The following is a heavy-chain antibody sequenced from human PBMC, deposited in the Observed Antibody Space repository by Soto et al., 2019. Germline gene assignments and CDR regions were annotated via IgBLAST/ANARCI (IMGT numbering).Heavy chain of an antibody. CDR1: GGSISSSSYY. Sequence: PSETLSLTCTVSGGSISSSSYYWGWIRQPPGKGLEWIGSIYYSGSTYYNPALKSRVTISVDTSKNQSSLKLSSVTAADAAVYYCAREGGDFWSGYPSPDYCGQGTLVTVSS. CDR2: IYYSGST. D-gene: IGHD3-3*01. V-gene: IGHV4-39*07. CDR3: AREGGDFWSGYPSPDY. J-gene: IGHJ4*02.